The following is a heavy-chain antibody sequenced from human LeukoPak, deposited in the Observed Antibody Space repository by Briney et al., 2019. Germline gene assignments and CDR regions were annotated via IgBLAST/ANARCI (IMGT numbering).Heavy chain of an antibody. Sequence: GGSLRLSCAASGFTVSSNYMSWVRQAPGKGLEWVSIIYSGGRTHYADSVKGRFTISRDNSKNTVYLQMNSLRAEDTAVYYCAKAPGAFDIWGQGTMVTVSS. J-gene: IGHJ3*02. CDR3: AKAPGAFDI. CDR2: IYSGGRT. CDR1: GFTVSSNY. V-gene: IGHV3-66*01.